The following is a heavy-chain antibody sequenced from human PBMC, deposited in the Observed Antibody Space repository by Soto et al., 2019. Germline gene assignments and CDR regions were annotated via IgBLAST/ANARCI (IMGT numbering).Heavy chain of an antibody. J-gene: IGHJ4*02. CDR2: ISYNGNNK. D-gene: IGHD4-17*01. Sequence: GSLRLSCAASGFTFTNYALHWVRQAPGKGLEWVAVISYNGNNKYCADSVRGRFTVSRDNSKNTLYLQMNSLRAEDTAVYYCAKDASTGAADYYFDYWGQGTLVTVSS. CDR1: GFTFTNYA. V-gene: IGHV3-30-3*02. CDR3: AKDASTGAADYYFDY.